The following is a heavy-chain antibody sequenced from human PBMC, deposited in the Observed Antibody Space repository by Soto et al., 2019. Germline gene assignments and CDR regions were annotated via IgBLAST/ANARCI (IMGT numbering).Heavy chain of an antibody. CDR1: GGTFSSYA. CDR3: ARGLEQKNTYYDILTSYGRDV. J-gene: IGHJ6*02. CDR2: IIPIFGTA. Sequence: SVKVSCKASGGTFSSYAISWVRQAPGQGLEWMGGIIPIFGTANYAQKFQGRVTITADESTSTAYMELSSLRSEDTAVYYCARGLEQKNTYYDILTSYGRDVGGQGTRVTVSS. V-gene: IGHV1-69*13. D-gene: IGHD3-9*01.